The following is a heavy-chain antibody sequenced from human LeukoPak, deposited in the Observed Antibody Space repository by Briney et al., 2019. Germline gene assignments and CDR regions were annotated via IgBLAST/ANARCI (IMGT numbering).Heavy chain of an antibody. CDR2: IYTSGST. Sequence: SETLSLTCTVSGGSISSYYWSWIRQPAGKGLEWIGRIYTSGSTNYNPSPKSRVTMSVDTSKNQFSLKLSSVTAADTAVYYCARTQYCGGDCYPNWGQGTLVTVSS. V-gene: IGHV4-4*07. CDR3: ARTQYCGGDCYPN. CDR1: GGSISSYY. D-gene: IGHD2-21*02. J-gene: IGHJ4*02.